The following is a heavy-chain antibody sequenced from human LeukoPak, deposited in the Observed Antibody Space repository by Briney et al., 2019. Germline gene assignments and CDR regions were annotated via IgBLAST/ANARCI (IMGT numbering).Heavy chain of an antibody. CDR2: ISSSSSYI. V-gene: IGHV3-21*01. J-gene: IGHJ3*02. D-gene: IGHD1-26*01. CDR3: ARVGSNRWELLPDAFDI. Sequence: GGSLRLSCAASGFTFSSYSMNWVRQAPGKGLEWVSSISSSSSYIYYADSVKGRFTISRDNAKNPLYLQMNSLRAEDTAVYYCARVGSNRWELLPDAFDIWGQGTMVTVSS. CDR1: GFTFSSYS.